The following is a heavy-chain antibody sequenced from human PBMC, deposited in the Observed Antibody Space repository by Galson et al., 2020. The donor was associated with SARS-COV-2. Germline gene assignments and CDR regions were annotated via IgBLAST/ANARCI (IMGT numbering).Heavy chain of an antibody. J-gene: IGHJ4*02. CDR1: GGTFSGYY. D-gene: IGHD2-21*02. CDR3: AREENFFLVVTATRMCYFDY. V-gene: IGHV4-34*01. CDR2: IHSSGST. Sequence: SENLSLTCAVYGGTFSGYYWSSLRQPPGKGLEWIGEIHSSGSTHYNQSLKSQITITVATSKNHFSLKLSSVTAADTAVYYCAREENFFLVVTATRMCYFDYWGRGTLATVSS.